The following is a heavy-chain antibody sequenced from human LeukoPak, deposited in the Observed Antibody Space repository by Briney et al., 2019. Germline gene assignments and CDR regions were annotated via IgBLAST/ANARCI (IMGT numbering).Heavy chain of an antibody. J-gene: IGHJ4*02. V-gene: IGHV3-74*01. CDR1: GNYW. CDR2: INSDGSWT. D-gene: IGHD2-2*01. CDR3: VSFYETY. Sequence: GSLRLSCAASGNYWMHWVRQAPGKGLVWVSHINSDGSWTSYADSVKGRFTISKDNAKNTMYLQMNNLRVEDTAVYYCVSFYETYWGRGTLVTVSS.